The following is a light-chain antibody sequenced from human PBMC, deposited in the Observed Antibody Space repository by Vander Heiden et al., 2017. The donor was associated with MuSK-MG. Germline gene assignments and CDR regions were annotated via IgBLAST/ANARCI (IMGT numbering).Light chain of an antibody. CDR2: GNN. CDR1: SSNIGAGYH. CDR3: QSYDVTRRGWL. V-gene: IGLV1-40*01. Sequence: QSVLTPPPAVSGAPGQRVTISCTGCSSNIGAGYHVHWYQQIPGRAPNLLIHGNNTRPSGVPERFSGSTSGTSASLAITGLQAEDEGDYHCQSYDVTRRGWLFGGGTKLTVL. J-gene: IGLJ3*02.